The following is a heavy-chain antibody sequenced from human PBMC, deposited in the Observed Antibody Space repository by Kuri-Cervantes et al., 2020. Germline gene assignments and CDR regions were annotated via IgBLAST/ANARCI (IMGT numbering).Heavy chain of an antibody. J-gene: IGHJ6*02. CDR3: ARIEYYYYGMDV. Sequence: SCKASGYTFSSYGMHWVRQAPGKGQEWVAVIWYDGSNKYYADSVKGRFTISRDNSKNTLYLQMNSLRAEDTAVYYCARIEYYYYGMDVWGQGTTVTVSS. V-gene: IGHV3-33*01. CDR2: IWYDGSNK. CDR1: GYTFSSYG.